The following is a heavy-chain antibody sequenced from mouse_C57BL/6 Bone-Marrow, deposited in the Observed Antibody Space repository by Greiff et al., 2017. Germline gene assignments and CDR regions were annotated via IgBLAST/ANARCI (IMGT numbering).Heavy chain of an antibody. CDR1: GFTFSSYA. Sequence: EVKLVESGGGLVKPGGSLKISCAASGFTFSSYAMSWVRQTPGKGLEWVATICNGGSYTYYPDKVKGRFTISRDNAKNTLYLQMSRLKSEDTAIYYCASAGYCCTFAYWGQGTLVTVSA. D-gene: IGHD3-1*01. CDR2: ICNGGSYT. J-gene: IGHJ3*01. V-gene: IGHV5-4*03. CDR3: ASAGYCCTFAY.